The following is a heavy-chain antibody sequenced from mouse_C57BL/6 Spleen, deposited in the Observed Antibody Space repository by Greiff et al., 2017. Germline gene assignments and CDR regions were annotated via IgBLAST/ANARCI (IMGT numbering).Heavy chain of an antibody. Sequence: VQLQQSGAELVKPGASVKISCKASGYAFSSYWMNWVKPRPGKGLEWIGQIYPGDGDTNYNGKFKGKATLTADKSSSTAYMQLSSLTSEDSAVYFCARPNWDEDYWGQGTTLTVSS. CDR1: GYAFSSYW. D-gene: IGHD4-1*02. V-gene: IGHV1-80*01. CDR2: IYPGDGDT. J-gene: IGHJ2*01. CDR3: ARPNWDEDY.